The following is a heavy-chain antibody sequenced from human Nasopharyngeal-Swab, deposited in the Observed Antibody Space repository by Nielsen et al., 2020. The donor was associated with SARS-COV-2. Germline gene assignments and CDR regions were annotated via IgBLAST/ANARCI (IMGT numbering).Heavy chain of an antibody. CDR1: GFTFSNYW. Sequence: GGSLRLSCATSGFTFSNYWMHWVRQAPGKGLEWVARIDMRGRTTTHADSVKGRSTISRDNAKNTLSLQMNSLTPADTAVYFCVRGPVEGATGYFQFWGQGTLVTVSS. D-gene: IGHD1-26*01. V-gene: IGHV3-74*03. CDR2: IDMRGRTT. CDR3: VRGPVEGATGYFQF. J-gene: IGHJ1*01.